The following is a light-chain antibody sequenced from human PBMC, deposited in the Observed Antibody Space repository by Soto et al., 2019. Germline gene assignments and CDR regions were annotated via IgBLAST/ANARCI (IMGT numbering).Light chain of an antibody. J-gene: IGLJ1*01. CDR3: CSSTSSTNYV. CDR1: TSDVSIYNY. Sequence: QSALTHPAAVSGSPGHSITISCTGTTSDVSIYNYVSWYQQHPGKAPKLMIYGVSNRPSGVSNRFSGAKSGHTASLTISGLQVENEADYYCCSSTSSTNYVFGPGTKVTVL. CDR2: GVS. V-gene: IGLV2-14*01.